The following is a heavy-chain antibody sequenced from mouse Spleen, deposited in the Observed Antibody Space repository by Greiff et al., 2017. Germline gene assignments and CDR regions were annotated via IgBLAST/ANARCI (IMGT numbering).Heavy chain of an antibody. CDR1: GYTFTDYY. J-gene: IGHJ3*01. Sequence: EVQLQQSGPELVKPGASVKISCKASGYTFTDYYINWVKQRPEQGLEWIGWIDPENGDTEYASKFQGKATITADTSSNTAYLQLSSLTSEDTAVYYCTTPTARAPWFAYWGQGTLVTVSA. D-gene: IGHD3-2*01. CDR2: IDPENGDT. CDR3: TTPTARAPWFAY. V-gene: IGHV14-4*01.